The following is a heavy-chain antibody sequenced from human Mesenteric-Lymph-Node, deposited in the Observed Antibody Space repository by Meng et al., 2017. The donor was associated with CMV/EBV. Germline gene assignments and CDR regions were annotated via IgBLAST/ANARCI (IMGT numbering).Heavy chain of an antibody. CDR3: ASGYSSGWLGYQLDY. Sequence: SQTLSLTCAISGDSVSSNSAAWNWIRQSPSRGLEWLGRTYYRSKWYDDYAVSLKSRITINPDTSKNQFSLQMNSVTPEDTAVYYCASGYSSGWLGYQLDYWDQGTLVTVSS. V-gene: IGHV6-1*01. CDR1: GDSVSSNSAA. J-gene: IGHJ4*02. CDR2: TYYRSKWYD. D-gene: IGHD6-19*01.